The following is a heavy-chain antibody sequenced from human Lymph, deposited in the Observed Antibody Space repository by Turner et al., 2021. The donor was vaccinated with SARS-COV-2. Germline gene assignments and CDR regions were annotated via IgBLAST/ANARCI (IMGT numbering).Heavy chain of an antibody. D-gene: IGHD4-17*01. CDR3: AREGVTVSGYYYGMDV. CDR2: INPNSGGT. J-gene: IGHJ6*02. V-gene: IGHV1-2*02. CDR1: GFTFTAYY. Sequence: QVQLVQSGAEVKKPGASVTVSCKASGFTFTAYYMHWVRQAPGQGLEWMGWINPNSGGTNYAQKFQGRVTMTRDTSSSTAYMELSRLTSDDTAVYYCAREGVTVSGYYYGMDVWGQGTTVTVSS.